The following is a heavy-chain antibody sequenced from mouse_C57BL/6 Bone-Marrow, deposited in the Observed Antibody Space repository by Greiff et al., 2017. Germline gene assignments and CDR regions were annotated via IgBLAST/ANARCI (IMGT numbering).Heavy chain of an antibody. V-gene: IGHV1-81*01. Sequence: QVQLKESGAELARPRASVKLSCKASGYTFTSYGISWVKQRTGQGLEWIGEIYPRSGNTYYNEKFKGKATLTADKSSSTAYMELRSLTSEDAAVYFCARGQLRLRFAYWGQGTLVTVSA. J-gene: IGHJ3*01. CDR2: IYPRSGNT. CDR3: ARGQLRLRFAY. CDR1: GYTFTSYG. D-gene: IGHD3-2*02.